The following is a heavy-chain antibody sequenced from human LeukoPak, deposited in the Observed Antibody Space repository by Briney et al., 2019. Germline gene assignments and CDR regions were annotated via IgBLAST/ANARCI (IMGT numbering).Heavy chain of an antibody. Sequence: ASVKVSCKASGYTFTSYDINWVRQATGQGLEWMGWMNPNSGNTGYAQKFQGRVTMTRNTSISTAYMELSSLRSEDTAVYYCARDHQNYCSGGSCYIYWGTGTLVTVSS. D-gene: IGHD2-15*01. CDR2: MNPNSGNT. V-gene: IGHV1-8*01. CDR1: GYTFTSYD. J-gene: IGHJ4*02. CDR3: ARDHQNYCSGGSCYIY.